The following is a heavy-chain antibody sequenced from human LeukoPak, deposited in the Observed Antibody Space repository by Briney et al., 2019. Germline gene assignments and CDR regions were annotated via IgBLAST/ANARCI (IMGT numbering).Heavy chain of an antibody. CDR1: GGSFSGYY. CDR3: ASYLPMVQGNDAFDI. D-gene: IGHD3-10*01. CDR2: ISHSGST. J-gene: IGHJ3*02. Sequence: PSETLSLTCAVYGGSFSGYYWSWIRQPPGKGLEWIGEISHSGSTNYNPSLKSRVTISVDTSKNQFSLKLSSVTAADTAVYYCASYLPMVQGNDAFDIWGQGTMVTVSS. V-gene: IGHV4-34*01.